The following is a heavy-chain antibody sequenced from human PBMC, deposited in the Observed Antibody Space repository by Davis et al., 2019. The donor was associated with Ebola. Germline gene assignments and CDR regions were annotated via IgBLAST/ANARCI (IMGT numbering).Heavy chain of an antibody. D-gene: IGHD3-3*01. CDR1: GGSFSGYY. J-gene: IGHJ6*02. CDR2: IYHSGST. CDR3: ARGTIFGVVKYYYYGMDV. Sequence: MPSETLSLPCAVYGGSFSGYYSSWNRQPPGKGLEWIGEIYHSGSTYYNPSLKSRVTISVDTSKNQFSLKLSSVTAADTAVYYCARGTIFGVVKYYYYGMDVWGQGTTVTVSS. V-gene: IGHV4-34*01.